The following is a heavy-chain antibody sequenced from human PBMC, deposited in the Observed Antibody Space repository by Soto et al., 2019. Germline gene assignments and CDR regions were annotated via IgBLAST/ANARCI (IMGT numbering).Heavy chain of an antibody. V-gene: IGHV3-9*01. CDR2: ISWNSGSI. CDR3: AKDSIGGHPPPSELLSDWYFDL. CDR1: GFTFDDYA. D-gene: IGHD2-2*01. Sequence: EVQLVESGGGLVQPGRSLRLSCAASGFTFDDYAMHWVRQAPGKGLEWVSGISWNSGSIGYADSVKGRFTISRDNAKNSLYLQMNSLRAEDTALYYCAKDSIGGHPPPSELLSDWYFDLWGRGTLVTVSS. J-gene: IGHJ2*01.